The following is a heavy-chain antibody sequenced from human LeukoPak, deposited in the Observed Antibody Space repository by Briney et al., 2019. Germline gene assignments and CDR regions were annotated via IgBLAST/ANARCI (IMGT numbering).Heavy chain of an antibody. D-gene: IGHD6-6*01. V-gene: IGHV3-7*01. CDR2: IKQDGSEK. CDR3: ARAISQWRYSSSFAFDI. Sequence: PGGSLRLSCAASGFTFSSYWMSWVRQAPGKGLEWVANIKQDGSEKYYVDSVKGRFTISRDNAKNSLYLQMNSLGAEDTAVYYCARAISQWRYSSSFAFDIWGQGTMVTVSS. J-gene: IGHJ3*02. CDR1: GFTFSSYW.